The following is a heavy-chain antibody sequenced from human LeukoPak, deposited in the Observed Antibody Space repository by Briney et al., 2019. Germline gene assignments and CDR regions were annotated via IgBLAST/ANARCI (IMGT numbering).Heavy chain of an antibody. Sequence: SETLSLTCAVSGGSISSGDYYWSWIRQHPEEGLEWIRYIHYSGSTYYNPSLKSRLTISVDKSKNQFSLQLSSVTAADTAVYYCARLYTSFRAFDIWGQGTMVTVSS. CDR3: ARLYTSFRAFDI. CDR2: IHYSGST. J-gene: IGHJ3*02. CDR1: GGSISSGDYY. D-gene: IGHD6-6*01. V-gene: IGHV4-31*11.